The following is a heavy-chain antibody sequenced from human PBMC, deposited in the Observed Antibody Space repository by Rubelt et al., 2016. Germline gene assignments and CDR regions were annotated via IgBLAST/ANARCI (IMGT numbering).Heavy chain of an antibody. Sequence: QVQLVESGGGVVQPGRSLRLSCAASGFTFSSYGMHWVRQAPGKGLEWVAVIWYDGSNKYYAVSVKGRLTISRDNSRNTLYLKMNSLRAEDTAVYYCARRLGAAGTGAGYFQHWGQGTLVTVSS. CDR2: IWYDGSNK. V-gene: IGHV3-33*01. CDR3: ARRLGAAGTGAGYFQH. CDR1: GFTFSSYG. J-gene: IGHJ1*01. D-gene: IGHD6-13*01.